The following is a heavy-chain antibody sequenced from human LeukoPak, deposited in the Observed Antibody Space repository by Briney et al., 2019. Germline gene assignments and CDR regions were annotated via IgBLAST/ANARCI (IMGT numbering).Heavy chain of an antibody. D-gene: IGHD1-26*01. V-gene: IGHV3-30-3*01. CDR2: ISYDGSNK. CDR3: AREWARRALDY. Sequence: PGRSLRLSCAASGFTFSSYAMHWVRQAPGKGLEWVAVISYDGSNKYYADSVKGRFTISRDNSKNTLYLQMNSLRAEDTAVYYCAREWARRALDYWGQGTLVTVSS. CDR1: GFTFSSYA. J-gene: IGHJ4*02.